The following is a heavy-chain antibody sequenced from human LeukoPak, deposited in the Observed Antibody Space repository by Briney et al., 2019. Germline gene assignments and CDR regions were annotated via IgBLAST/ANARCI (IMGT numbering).Heavy chain of an antibody. V-gene: IGHV3-30-3*01. CDR1: GFTFSSYA. CDR2: ISYDGSNK. D-gene: IGHD3-22*01. CDR3: ARGYHYYDSSGYDAFDI. J-gene: IGHJ3*02. Sequence: GGSLRLSCAASGFTFSSYAMHWVRQAPGKGLEWVAVISYDGSNKYYADSVKGRFTISRDNSKNTLYLQMNSLRAEDTAVYYCARGYHYYDSSGYDAFDIWGQGTMVTVSS.